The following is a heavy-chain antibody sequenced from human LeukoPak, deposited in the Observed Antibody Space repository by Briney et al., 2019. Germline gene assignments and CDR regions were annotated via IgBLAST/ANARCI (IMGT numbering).Heavy chain of an antibody. J-gene: IGHJ4*02. CDR3: ARGLGLRYPLDY. Sequence: GGSLRLSCAASGFTFSSYAIHWVRQAPGKGLEYVSAISSNGGSTYYANSVKGRFTISRDNSKNTLYLQMGSLRAEDVAVYYCARGLGLRYPLDYWGQGTLVTVSS. CDR2: ISSNGGST. V-gene: IGHV3-64*01. D-gene: IGHD5-12*01. CDR1: GFTFSSYA.